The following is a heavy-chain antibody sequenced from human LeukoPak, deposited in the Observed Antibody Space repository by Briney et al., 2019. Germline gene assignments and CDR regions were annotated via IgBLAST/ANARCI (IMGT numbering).Heavy chain of an antibody. Sequence: ASVKVSCKAYGYRFISYGISWVRQDPGQGLEWMGWISIYNGNTNYAQKLQGRVTMTRDTSTNTAYMELGSLRSDDTALYYCARVGMWDYSNTIDYWGQGTLVTVSS. CDR2: ISIYNGNT. CDR1: GYRFISYG. J-gene: IGHJ4*02. V-gene: IGHV1-18*01. D-gene: IGHD4-11*01. CDR3: ARVGMWDYSNTIDY.